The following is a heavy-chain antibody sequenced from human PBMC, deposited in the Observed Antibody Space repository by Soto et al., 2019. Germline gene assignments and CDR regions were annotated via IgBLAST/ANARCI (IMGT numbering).Heavy chain of an antibody. D-gene: IGHD6-19*01. V-gene: IGHV3-23*01. Sequence: GGSLRLSCAASGFTFSSYAMTWVRQAPGRGLEWVSTISGSAVTTYYADSVKGRFTISGDNPKNTLFLQMNSLRAEDTAVYYCAKELVAVAGSDYWGQGTLVTVSS. CDR1: GFTFSSYA. CDR3: AKELVAVAGSDY. J-gene: IGHJ4*02. CDR2: ISGSAVTT.